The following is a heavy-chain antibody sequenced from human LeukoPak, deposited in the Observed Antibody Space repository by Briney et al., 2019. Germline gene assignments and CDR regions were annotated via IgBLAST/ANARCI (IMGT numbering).Heavy chain of an antibody. Sequence: ASVKVSCKASGYTFTSYYIYWVRQAPRQGLEWMGIINPSRGSTNYAQRFQGRVTMTRDMSTSTVYMELSSLRSEDTAIYYCARGGHVRVYDNSAYYGHEWGQGTLVTVSS. J-gene: IGHJ4*02. CDR1: GYTFTSYY. D-gene: IGHD3-22*01. V-gene: IGHV1-46*01. CDR3: ARGGHVRVYDNSAYYGHE. CDR2: INPSRGST.